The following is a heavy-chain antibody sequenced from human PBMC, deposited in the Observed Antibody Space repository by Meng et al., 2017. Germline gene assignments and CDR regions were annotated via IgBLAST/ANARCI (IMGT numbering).Heavy chain of an antibody. J-gene: IGHJ6*02. CDR1: GGTFSSYA. V-gene: IGHV1-69*06. Sequence: SVKVSCKASGGTFSSYAISWVRQAPGQGLEWMGGIIPIFGTANYAQKFQGRVTITADKSTSTAYMELSSLRSEDTAVYYCASFHLERYYDSSGYYYYYYGMDVWGQGTTVTFSS. D-gene: IGHD3-22*01. CDR2: IIPIFGTA. CDR3: ASFHLERYYDSSGYYYYYYGMDV.